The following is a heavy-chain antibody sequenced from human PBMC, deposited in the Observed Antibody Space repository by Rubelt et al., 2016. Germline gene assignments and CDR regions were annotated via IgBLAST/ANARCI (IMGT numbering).Heavy chain of an antibody. CDR3: ASGGEYGDYPPYGLDV. Sequence: QVQLQQWGAGLLKPSETLSLTCAIYGGSFKTYYWNWIRQSPGKGLEWIGEINHSGSTSYDPSLKGRITISIDTSKNQFSLKLTSVTAADSAVYYCASGGEYGDYPPYGLDVWGQGTTVTVSS. D-gene: IGHD4-17*01. CDR1: GGSFKTYY. V-gene: IGHV4-34*01. J-gene: IGHJ6*02. CDR2: INHSGST.